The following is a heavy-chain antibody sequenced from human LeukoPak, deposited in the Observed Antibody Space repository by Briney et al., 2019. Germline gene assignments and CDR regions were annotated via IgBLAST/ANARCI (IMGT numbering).Heavy chain of an antibody. Sequence: SVKVSCKASGGTFSSYAISWVRQAPGQGLEWMGGIIPIFGTANYAQKFQGRVTITADESTSTAYMELSSMRSEDTAVYYCARGYCSGGSCYYYYYMDVWGKGTTVTVSS. CDR2: IIPIFGTA. CDR1: GGTFSSYA. V-gene: IGHV1-69*13. D-gene: IGHD2-15*01. CDR3: ARGYCSGGSCYYYYYMDV. J-gene: IGHJ6*03.